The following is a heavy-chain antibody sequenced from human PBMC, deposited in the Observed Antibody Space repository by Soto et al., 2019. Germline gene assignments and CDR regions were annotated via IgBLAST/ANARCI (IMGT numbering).Heavy chain of an antibody. CDR1: GYTFSTYW. J-gene: IGHJ6*02. D-gene: IGHD6-19*01. V-gene: IGHV5-51*01. CDR3: GRHGMAVAGMVYLQCGMDV. Sequence: GESLKISCKGSGYTFSTYWIAWVRQMPGKGLEWMGIIYPGDSDTRYSPSFQGQVTISADKSISTAYLQWSSLKASDTAMYYCGRHGMAVAGMVYLQCGMDVGGQGTTVTVPS. CDR2: IYPGDSDT.